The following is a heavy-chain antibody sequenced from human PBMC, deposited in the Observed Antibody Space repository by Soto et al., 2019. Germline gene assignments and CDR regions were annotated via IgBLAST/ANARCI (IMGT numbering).Heavy chain of an antibody. D-gene: IGHD1-1*01. CDR3: ARDQTNGPVYNWFDP. J-gene: IGHJ5*02. Sequence: ASVKVSCKASGYTFTKFHIHWVRQAPGQGLEWMGIINPSGGSTSYAQKFQGRVTMTRDTSTSTVYMELSSLRSEDTAVYYCARDQTNGPVYNWFDPWGQGTLVTVSS. CDR1: GYTFTKFH. V-gene: IGHV1-46*03. CDR2: INPSGGST.